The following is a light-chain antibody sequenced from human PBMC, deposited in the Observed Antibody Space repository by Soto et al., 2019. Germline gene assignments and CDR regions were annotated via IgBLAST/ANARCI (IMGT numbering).Light chain of an antibody. V-gene: IGKV1-39*01. Sequence: DIQMTQSPSSLSASVGDRVTITCLASQSISSYLSWYQQIPGKAPKLLIYPASSLQSGVPSRFSGSGSGTDFTLTISSLQPEDFATYYCQQSYSTPHTFGQGTKLEIK. CDR3: QQSYSTPHT. J-gene: IGKJ2*01. CDR2: PAS. CDR1: QSISSY.